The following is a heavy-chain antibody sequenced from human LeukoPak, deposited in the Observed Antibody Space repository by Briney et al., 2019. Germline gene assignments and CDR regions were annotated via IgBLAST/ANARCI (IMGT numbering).Heavy chain of an antibody. CDR3: ARAYYDVLTGHDY. CDR1: GYTFTAYY. Sequence: ASVKVSCKASGYTFTAYYIRWVRQAPGQGLEWMGWIDPNSGGTNYARKFQGRVTMTRDTSISTAYMELSRLRSDDTAVYYCARAYYDVLTGHDYWGQGTLVTVSS. V-gene: IGHV1-2*02. D-gene: IGHD3-9*01. CDR2: IDPNSGGT. J-gene: IGHJ4*02.